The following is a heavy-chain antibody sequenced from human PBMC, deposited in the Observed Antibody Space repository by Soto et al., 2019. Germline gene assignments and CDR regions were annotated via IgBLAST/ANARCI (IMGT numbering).Heavy chain of an antibody. J-gene: IGHJ6*02. Sequence: SETLRLTSTVSGASSRSFFCTWIRQPPGRGLEWIGNIYYSVSTNYNPSLKNRVTMSVDTSKNQFSLMLTSVTAADTAVYYCARPSGSYSYYYGMDVWGQGTTVTVSS. CDR1: GASSRSFF. CDR2: IYYSVST. V-gene: IGHV4-59*01. D-gene: IGHD1-26*01. CDR3: ARPSGSYSYYYGMDV.